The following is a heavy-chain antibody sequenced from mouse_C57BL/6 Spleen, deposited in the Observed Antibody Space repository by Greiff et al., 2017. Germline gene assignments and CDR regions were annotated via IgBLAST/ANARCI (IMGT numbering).Heavy chain of an antibody. D-gene: IGHD1-1*01. V-gene: IGHV5-6*01. CDR3: ARQDYGSSFYYFDY. J-gene: IGHJ2*01. Sequence: EVKLVESGGDLVKPGGSLKLSCAASGFTFSSYGMSWVRQTPDKRLEWVATISSGGSYTYSPDSVKGRFTISRDNAKNTLYLQMSSLKSEDTAMYYCARQDYGSSFYYFDYWGQGTTLTVSS. CDR2: ISSGGSYT. CDR1: GFTFSSYG.